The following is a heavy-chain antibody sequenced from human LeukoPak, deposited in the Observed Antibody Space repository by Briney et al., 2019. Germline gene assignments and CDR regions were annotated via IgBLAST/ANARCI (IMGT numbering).Heavy chain of an antibody. CDR2: IWYDGSNQ. CDR1: GFTFSNYG. Sequence: GGSLRLSYTASGFTFSNYGMHWVRQAPNKGLEWVAIIWYDGSNQYYADSVKGRFTVSRDSSKNTMYLQMDSLRAEDTAVYYCARDSELKVGGSFDYWGQGTLVTVSS. J-gene: IGHJ4*02. D-gene: IGHD3-16*01. V-gene: IGHV3-33*01. CDR3: ARDSELKVGGSFDY.